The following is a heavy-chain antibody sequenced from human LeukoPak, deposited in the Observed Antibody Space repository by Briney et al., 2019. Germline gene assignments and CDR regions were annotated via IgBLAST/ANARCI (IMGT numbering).Heavy chain of an antibody. CDR2: ISGSGGST. CDR3: AKDRLWGAAAGVTFDY. Sequence: PGGSLRLSCAASGFTFSSYAMSWFRQAPGKGLEWVSAISGSGGSTYYADSVKGRFTISRDNSKNTLYLQMNSLRAEDTAVYYCAKDRLWGAAAGVTFDYWGQGTLVTVSS. CDR1: GFTFSSYA. J-gene: IGHJ4*02. V-gene: IGHV3-23*01. D-gene: IGHD6-13*01.